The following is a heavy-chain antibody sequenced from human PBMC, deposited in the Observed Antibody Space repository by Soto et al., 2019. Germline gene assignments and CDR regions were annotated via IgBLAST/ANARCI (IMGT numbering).Heavy chain of an antibody. J-gene: IGHJ4*02. CDR2: ISYDGSNK. D-gene: IGHD2-2*01. V-gene: IGHV3-30-3*01. Sequence: GGSLRLSCAASGFTFSSYAMPWFRQAPVKGLEWGAVISYDGSNKYYADSVKGRFTISRDNSKNTLYLQMNSLRAEDTAVYYCARGVYCSSTSCPLSPFDYGGQGTLVTV. CDR3: ARGVYCSSTSCPLSPFDY. CDR1: GFTFSSYA.